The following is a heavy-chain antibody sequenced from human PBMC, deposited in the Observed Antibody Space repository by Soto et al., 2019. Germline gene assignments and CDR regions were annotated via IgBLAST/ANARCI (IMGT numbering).Heavy chain of an antibody. Sequence: SVKVSCKASGDTFSSYAISWVRQAPGKGLEWMGKITPIFGTANYAQKFQGRVTITADTFTATAYMELRSLTSEDTAVYYCARGDDFDYYYGVDVWGQGTTVTVSS. V-gene: IGHV1-69*06. CDR1: GDTFSSYA. D-gene: IGHD3-16*01. CDR2: ITPIFGTA. J-gene: IGHJ6*02. CDR3: ARGDDFDYYYGVDV.